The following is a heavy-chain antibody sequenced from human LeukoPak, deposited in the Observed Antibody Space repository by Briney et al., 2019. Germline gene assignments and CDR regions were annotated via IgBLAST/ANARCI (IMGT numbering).Heavy chain of an antibody. Sequence: ASVKVSCKASGYTFTSYGISWVRQAPGQGLEWMGWISAYNGNTNYAQKLQGRVTMTTDTSTSTAYMELRSLRSDDTAVYYCATRARAKQGELRGYFDYWGQGALVTDSS. CDR2: ISAYNGNT. D-gene: IGHD3-10*01. V-gene: IGHV1-18*01. CDR3: ATRARAKQGELRGYFDY. CDR1: GYTFTSYG. J-gene: IGHJ4*02.